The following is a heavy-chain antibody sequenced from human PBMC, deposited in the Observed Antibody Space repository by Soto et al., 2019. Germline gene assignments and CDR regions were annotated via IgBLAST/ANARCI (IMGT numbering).Heavy chain of an antibody. CDR1: GFTFSSYA. CDR2: ISGSGGST. D-gene: IGHD2-15*01. CDR3: AKEAPARIVGVVAATWFDY. Sequence: EVQLLESGGGLVQPGGSLRLSCAASGFTFSSYAMSWVRQAPGKGLEWVSAISGSGGSTYYADSVKGRFTISRDNSKNTLYLQMSSLGAEDTAVYYCAKEAPARIVGVVAATWFDYWGQGTLVTVSS. V-gene: IGHV3-23*01. J-gene: IGHJ4*02.